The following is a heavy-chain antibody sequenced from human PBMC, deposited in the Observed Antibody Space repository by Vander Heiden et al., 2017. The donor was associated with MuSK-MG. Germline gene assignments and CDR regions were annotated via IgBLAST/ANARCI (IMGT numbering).Heavy chain of an antibody. CDR1: GGSISSYY. D-gene: IGHD6-13*01. J-gene: IGHJ4*02. CDR2: IYYSGST. CDR3: ARHSRSGYSSSWYDY. V-gene: IGHV4-59*08. Sequence: QVQLQESGPGLVKPSETLSLTCTVSGGSISSYYWSWIRQPPGKGLEWIGYIYYSGSTNYNPSLKSRVTISVDTSKNQFSLKLSSVTAADTAVYYCARHSRSGYSSSWYDYWGQGTLVSVSS.